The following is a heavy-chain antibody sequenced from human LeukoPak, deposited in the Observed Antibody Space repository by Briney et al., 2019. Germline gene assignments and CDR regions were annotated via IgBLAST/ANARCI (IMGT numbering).Heavy chain of an antibody. V-gene: IGHV3-23*01. CDR2: ISGSGGST. D-gene: IGHD6-13*01. CDR1: GFTFSSYA. CDR3: AKSPSSRWYGEYFQH. Sequence: GGSLRLSCAASGFTFSSYAMSWVRHAPGKGLEWVSAISGSGGSTYYADSVKGRFTISRDNSKNTLYLQMNSLTAEDTAVYYCAKSPSSRWYGEYFQHWGQGTLVTVSS. J-gene: IGHJ1*01.